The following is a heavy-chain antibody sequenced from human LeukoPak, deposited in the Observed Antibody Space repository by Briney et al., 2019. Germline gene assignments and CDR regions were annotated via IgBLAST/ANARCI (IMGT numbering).Heavy chain of an antibody. CDR1: GGTISSYY. V-gene: IGHV4-59*01. Sequence: SETLSLTCTVSGGTISSYYWSWIRQPPGKRLEWIGYIYHSGNTNYNPSLKSRVTIAVDTSKNQFSLRLSSVTAADTAMYYCARETPESLFDYWGQGIQVTVSS. CDR2: IYHSGNT. D-gene: IGHD1-14*01. J-gene: IGHJ4*02. CDR3: ARETPESLFDY.